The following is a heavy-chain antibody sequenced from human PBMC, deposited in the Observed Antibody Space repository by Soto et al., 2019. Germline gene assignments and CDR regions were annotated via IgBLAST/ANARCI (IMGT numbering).Heavy chain of an antibody. V-gene: IGHV1-3*01. CDR3: ARSTVTTNYYYYYMDV. CDR1: GYTFTSYA. CDR2: INAGNGNT. Sequence: GASVKASCKASGYTFTSYAMHWVRQAPGQRLEWMGWINAGNGNTKYSQKFQGRVTITRDTSASTAYMELSSLRSEDTAVYYCARSTVTTNYYYYYMDVWGKGTTVTVSS. J-gene: IGHJ6*03. D-gene: IGHD4-17*01.